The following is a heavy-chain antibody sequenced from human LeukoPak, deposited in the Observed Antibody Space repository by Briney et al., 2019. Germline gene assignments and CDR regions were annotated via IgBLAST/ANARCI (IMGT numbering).Heavy chain of an antibody. CDR3: ASQQGYDFNVYYFDY. Sequence: GGSLRLSCAASGFMFSNYAMSWVRQAPGRGLEWVSAVKTYAGDTYYADSVKGRFTISRDNAKNSLYLQMNSLRAEDTAVYYCASQQGYDFNVYYFDYWGQGTLVTVSS. J-gene: IGHJ4*02. V-gene: IGHV3-23*01. CDR1: GFMFSNYA. CDR2: VKTYAGDT. D-gene: IGHD3-3*01.